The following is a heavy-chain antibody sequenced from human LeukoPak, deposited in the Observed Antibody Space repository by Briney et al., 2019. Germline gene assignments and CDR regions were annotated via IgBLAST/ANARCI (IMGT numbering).Heavy chain of an antibody. V-gene: IGHV4-38-2*02. CDR1: GASISGTDY. J-gene: IGHJ5*02. D-gene: IGHD2-21*02. CDR3: ARDCGGDCYPYNWFDP. Sequence: SETLSLTCTVSGASISGTDYWGWIRQRPGKGLEWIGRIYHSGSTYYNPSLKSRVTISVDTAKNQFSLKLSSVTAADTAVYYCARDCGGDCYPYNWFDPWGQGTLVTVSS. CDR2: IYHSGST.